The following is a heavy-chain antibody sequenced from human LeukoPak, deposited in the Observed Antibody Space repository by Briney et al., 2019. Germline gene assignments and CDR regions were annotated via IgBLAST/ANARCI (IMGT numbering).Heavy chain of an antibody. CDR3: AKNYGSGTYYNYFDS. Sequence: PGGSLRLSCTASGFTFSIFAMSWVRRAPGKGLEWVSSISGSGGATYYAESVKGRFTISRDNSENTLYLQINSLRAEDTAVFYCAKNYGSGTYYNYFDSWGQGTLVTVSS. CDR2: ISGSGGAT. CDR1: GFTFSIFA. V-gene: IGHV3-23*01. J-gene: IGHJ4*02. D-gene: IGHD3-10*01.